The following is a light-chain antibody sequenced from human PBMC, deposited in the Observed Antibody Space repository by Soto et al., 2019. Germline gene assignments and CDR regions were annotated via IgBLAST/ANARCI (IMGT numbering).Light chain of an antibody. CDR1: QTSNW. CDR2: KAS. J-gene: IGKJ1*01. CDR3: QQYNNYSPRT. V-gene: IGKV1-5*03. Sequence: DIQMTQSPSTLSASVGDRVTITCRASQTSNWLAWYQQKPGKAPKLLIYKASSLESAVPSRFSGSGSGTEFTLTISSLQPDDFATYYCQQYNNYSPRTFGQGTKVEIK.